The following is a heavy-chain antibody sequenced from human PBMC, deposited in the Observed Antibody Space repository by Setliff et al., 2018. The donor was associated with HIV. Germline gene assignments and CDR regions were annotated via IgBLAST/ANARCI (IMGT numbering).Heavy chain of an antibody. Sequence: ASVKVSCKASGYTFTVYYMHWVRQAPGQGLEWMGWIKPDTGGTNYAQKFQGRVTMTRDTSITTAYMELSRLGSDDTAVYYCAADNYNCNSFDSWGQGSLVTVS. D-gene: IGHD3-3*01. J-gene: IGHJ4*02. CDR1: GYTFTVYY. V-gene: IGHV1-2*02. CDR2: IKPDTGGT. CDR3: AADNYNCNSFDS.